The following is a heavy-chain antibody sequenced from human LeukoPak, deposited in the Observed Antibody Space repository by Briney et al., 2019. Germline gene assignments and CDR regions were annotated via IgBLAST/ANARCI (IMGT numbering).Heavy chain of an antibody. J-gene: IGHJ6*03. CDR2: INPNSGGT. CDR1: GYTFTGYY. Sequence: AASVKVSCKASGYTFTGYYMHWVRQAPGQGLEWMGWINPNSGGTNFAQKFQGRVTMTRDTSISTAYMELSRLRSDDTAVYYCARADSVPAGDYHYWYMDVWGKGTTVTVSS. CDR3: ARADSVPAGDYHYWYMDV. D-gene: IGHD6-13*01. V-gene: IGHV1-2*02.